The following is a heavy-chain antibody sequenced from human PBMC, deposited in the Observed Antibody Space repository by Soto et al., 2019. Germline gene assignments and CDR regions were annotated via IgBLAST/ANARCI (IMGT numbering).Heavy chain of an antibody. CDR2: IYYNWDT. Sequence: QVQLQESGPGLVKPSEALSLTCSVSGGSISNHYWSWIQQPPGKGLEWIGYIYYNWDTNYNPSLKRRVTMSVDTSRNQISLKLTTVTAADTAVYYCTRANWYSEYWGQGTLVTVSS. D-gene: IGHD7-27*01. CDR3: TRANWYSEY. V-gene: IGHV4-59*11. CDR1: GGSISNHY. J-gene: IGHJ4*02.